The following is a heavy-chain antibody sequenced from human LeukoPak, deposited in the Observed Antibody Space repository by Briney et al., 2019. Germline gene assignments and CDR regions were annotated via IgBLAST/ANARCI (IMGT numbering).Heavy chain of an antibody. Sequence: GGSLRLSCAASGFTFSSYAMSWVRQAPGKGLEWVSAISGSGGSTYYADSVKGRFTISRDNSKNTLYLQMNSLRAEDTAVYYCANLDYYDCVWGSYRDAFDIWGQGTMVTVSS. J-gene: IGHJ3*02. CDR3: ANLDYYDCVWGSYRDAFDI. CDR2: ISGSGGST. V-gene: IGHV3-23*01. CDR1: GFTFSSYA. D-gene: IGHD3-16*02.